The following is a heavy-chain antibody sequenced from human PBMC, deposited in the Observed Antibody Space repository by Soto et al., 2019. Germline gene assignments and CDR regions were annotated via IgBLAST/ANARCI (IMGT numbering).Heavy chain of an antibody. J-gene: IGHJ6*02. D-gene: IGHD3-22*01. CDR1: GASISSYY. CDR2: IYYSGST. CDR3: ARDMIPALYGMDV. Sequence: PSETLSLTCSVSGASISSYYWSWIRQPPGKGLEWIGYIYYSGSTNYNPSLKSRVTISVDTSKNQFSLKLRSVTAADTAVYYCARDMIPALYGMDVWGQGTTVTVSS. V-gene: IGHV4-59*01.